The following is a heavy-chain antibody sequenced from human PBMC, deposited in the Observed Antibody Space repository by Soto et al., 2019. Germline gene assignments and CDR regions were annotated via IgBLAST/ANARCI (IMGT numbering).Heavy chain of an antibody. CDR2: ISYDGNNK. CDR1: GFTFISYA. V-gene: IGHV3-30-3*01. CDR3: ARSQQTTVTSPLADP. Sequence: PGGSLRLSCAASGFTFISYAIHFCRHSPLKGLEWVTVISYDGNNKYYADSVKGRFTISRDNSKNTLYLQMNSLRTEDTGVYYCARSQQTTVTSPLADPWGQGTLVTVSS. J-gene: IGHJ5*02. D-gene: IGHD4-17*01.